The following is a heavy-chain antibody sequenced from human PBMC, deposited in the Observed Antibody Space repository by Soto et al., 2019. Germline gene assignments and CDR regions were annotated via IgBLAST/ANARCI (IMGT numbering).Heavy chain of an antibody. D-gene: IGHD3-9*01. V-gene: IGHV1-69*13. CDR2: IIPIFGTA. CDR3: ARADTYYDILTGFDY. J-gene: IGHJ4*02. CDR1: GGTFSSYA. Sequence: SVKVSCKASGGTFSSYAISWVRQAPGQGLEWMGGIIPIFGTANYAQKFQGRVTITADESTSTAYMELSSLRSEDTAVYYCARADTYYDILTGFDYWGQGTLVTVSS.